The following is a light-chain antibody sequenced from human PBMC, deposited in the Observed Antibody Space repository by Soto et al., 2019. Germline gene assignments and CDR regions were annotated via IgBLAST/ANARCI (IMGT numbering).Light chain of an antibody. CDR1: NSDVGAYNY. J-gene: IGLJ1*01. Sequence: QSVLTQPPSASGSPGQSVTISCTGNNSDVGAYNYVSWYQQLPGKAPKLIIYEVSKRPSGVPDRFSGSKSGNTASLTVSGLQAEDEADYYCTSYAGTYSFFYVFGTGTKVTVL. CDR3: TSYAGTYSFFYV. V-gene: IGLV2-8*01. CDR2: EVS.